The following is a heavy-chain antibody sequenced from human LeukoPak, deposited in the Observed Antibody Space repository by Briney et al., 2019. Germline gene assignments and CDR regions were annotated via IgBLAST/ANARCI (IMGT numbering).Heavy chain of an antibody. J-gene: IGHJ5*02. CDR1: GGSMSSYY. CDR2: ISYSGTT. V-gene: IGHV4-59*08. CDR3: RHGSGTSLALYP. D-gene: IGHD3-10*01. Sequence: PSETLSLTCTVFGGSMSSYYWSWIRQSPGKGLEWVGYISYSGTTNYNPSLKSRVTISLGTSKNRFSLNLTSVTAADTAVYCTRHGSGTSLALYPWGQGTLVTVSS.